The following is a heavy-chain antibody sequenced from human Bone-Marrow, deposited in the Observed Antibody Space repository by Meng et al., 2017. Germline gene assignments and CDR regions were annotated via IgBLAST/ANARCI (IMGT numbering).Heavy chain of an antibody. CDR2: IIPIFGTA. Sequence: SVKVSCKASGGTFSSYAISWVRQAPGQGLEWMGGIIPIFGTANYAQKFQGRVTITRDTSTSTVYMELSSLRSEDTAVYYCARRHRLNYYYGMDVWGQGTTVTVSS. CDR1: GGTFSSYA. D-gene: IGHD2-8*01. V-gene: IGHV1-69*05. J-gene: IGHJ6*02. CDR3: ARRHRLNYYYGMDV.